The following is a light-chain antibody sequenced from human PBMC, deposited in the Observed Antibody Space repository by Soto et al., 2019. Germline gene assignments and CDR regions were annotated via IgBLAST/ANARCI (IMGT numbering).Light chain of an antibody. Sequence: QSALTQPASVYGSPGQSITISCTGTSSDVGGYNYVSGYQQHPGKAPKLMIYEVSNRPSGVSSRFSGSKSGNTASLTISGRQAEDEADYYCSSYTRSSALVLFGGGTKLTVL. J-gene: IGLJ2*01. CDR3: SSYTRSSALVL. V-gene: IGLV2-14*01. CDR2: EVS. CDR1: SSDVGGYNY.